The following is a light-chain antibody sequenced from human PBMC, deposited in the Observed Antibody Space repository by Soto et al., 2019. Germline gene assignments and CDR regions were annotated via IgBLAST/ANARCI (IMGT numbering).Light chain of an antibody. CDR1: SSDIGAYNF. CDR3: TSWTTSTTMI. J-gene: IGLJ2*01. V-gene: IGLV2-14*03. CDR2: DVN. Sequence: QSALTQPASVSGSPGQSITISCTGTSSDIGAYNFVSWYQQHPCKAPKLLLYDVNIRPSGVSNRFSGSKSGNTASLTISGLQAGDEADYYCTSWTTSTTMIFGGGTKLTVL.